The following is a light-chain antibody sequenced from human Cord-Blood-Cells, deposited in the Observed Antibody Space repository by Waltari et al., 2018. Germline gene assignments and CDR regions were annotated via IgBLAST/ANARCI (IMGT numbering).Light chain of an antibody. J-gene: IGKJ4*01. CDR3: QQRSNWPT. Sequence: EIVLTQSPATLSLSPGETAPLSCRASQSVSSYLAWYQQKPGQAPSLLINDASNRATGIPARFSGSGSGTDFTLTISSLEPEDFAVYYCQQRSNWPTFGGGTKVEIK. V-gene: IGKV3-11*01. CDR1: QSVSSY. CDR2: DAS.